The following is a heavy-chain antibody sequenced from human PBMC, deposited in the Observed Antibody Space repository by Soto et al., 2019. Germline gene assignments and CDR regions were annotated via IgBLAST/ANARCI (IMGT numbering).Heavy chain of an antibody. J-gene: IGHJ4*02. CDR3: AKSAKYQLLGAYYFDY. Sequence: QVQLVESGGGVVQPGRSLRLSCAASGFTFSSYGMHWVRQAPGKGLEWVAVIWYDGSNKYYADSVKGRFTISRDNAKNSLYLQMNSLRAEDTALYYCAKSAKYQLLGAYYFDYWGQGTLVTVSS. CDR1: GFTFSSYG. V-gene: IGHV3-33*03. CDR2: IWYDGSNK. D-gene: IGHD2-2*01.